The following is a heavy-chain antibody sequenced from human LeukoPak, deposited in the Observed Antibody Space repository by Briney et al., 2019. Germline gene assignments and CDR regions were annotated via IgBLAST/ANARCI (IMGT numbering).Heavy chain of an antibody. D-gene: IGHD3-22*01. CDR3: ARGNYYDSSGEFDY. Sequence: KPSEALSLTCAVSGGSISSGGYSWSWIRQPPGKGLEWIGYIYHSGSTYYNPSLKSRVTISVDRSKNQFSLKLSSVTAADTAVYYCARGNYYDSSGEFDYWGQGTLVTVSS. CDR2: IYHSGST. V-gene: IGHV4-30-2*01. CDR1: GGSISSGGYS. J-gene: IGHJ4*02.